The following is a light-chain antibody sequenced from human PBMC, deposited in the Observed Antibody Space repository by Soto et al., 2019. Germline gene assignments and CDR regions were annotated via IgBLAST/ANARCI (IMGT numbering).Light chain of an antibody. CDR2: SNN. J-gene: IGLJ1*01. V-gene: IGLV1-44*01. CDR1: SSNIGDNP. CDR3: AAWDDSVHPYV. Sequence: QSVLTQPPSASGTPGQRVTISCSGSSSNIGDNPVNWYQQLPGTAPKLLIESNNQWPSGVPHRFSGSKSGTSASLAISGLESEDEADYYCAAWDDSVHPYVFGTGTKLTVL.